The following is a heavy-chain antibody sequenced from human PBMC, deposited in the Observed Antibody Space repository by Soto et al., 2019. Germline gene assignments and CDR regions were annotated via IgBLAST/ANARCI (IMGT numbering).Heavy chain of an antibody. D-gene: IGHD6-13*01. CDR1: GFTFSSYG. Sequence: GSLRLSCAASGFTFSSYGMHWVRQAPGKGLEWVAVIWYDGSNKYYADSVKGRFTISRDNSKNTLYLQMNSLRAEDTAVYYCARSWGFTAATSEAFDIWGQGTMVTVSS. V-gene: IGHV3-33*01. CDR3: ARSWGFTAATSEAFDI. J-gene: IGHJ3*02. CDR2: IWYDGSNK.